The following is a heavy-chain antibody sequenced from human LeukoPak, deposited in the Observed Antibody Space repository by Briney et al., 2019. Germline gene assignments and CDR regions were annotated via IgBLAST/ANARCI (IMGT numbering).Heavy chain of an antibody. CDR1: GYTFTGYY. CDR2: INPNSGGT. J-gene: IGHJ4*02. V-gene: IGHV1-2*02. D-gene: IGHD3-22*01. Sequence: ASVKVSCKASGYTFTGYYMHWVRQAPGQGLEWMGWINPNSGGTNYAQKFQGRVTMTRDTSISTAYMELSRLRSDDAAVYYCARGAGYDSSGYYYPYWGQGTLVTVSS. CDR3: ARGAGYDSSGYYYPY.